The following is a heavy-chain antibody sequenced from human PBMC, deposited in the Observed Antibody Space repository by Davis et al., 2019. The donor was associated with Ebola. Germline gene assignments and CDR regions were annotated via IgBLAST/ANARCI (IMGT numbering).Heavy chain of an antibody. CDR2: ISAYNDNT. CDR1: GYTFTSYG. J-gene: IGHJ5*02. CDR3: ARDMGMVQEANWFDP. Sequence: AASAKVSCKASGYTFTSYGISWVRQAPGQGLEWMGWISAYNDNTNSAQKLQGRVTMTTDTTTSTAYLELRSLRSDDTAVYYCARDMGMVQEANWFDPWGQGTLVTVSS. D-gene: IGHD4/OR15-4a*01. V-gene: IGHV1-18*01.